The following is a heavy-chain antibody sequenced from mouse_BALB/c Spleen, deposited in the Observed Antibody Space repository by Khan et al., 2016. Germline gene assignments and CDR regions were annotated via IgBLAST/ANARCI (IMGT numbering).Heavy chain of an antibody. CDR2: IYHGDGDT. V-gene: IGHV1-87*01. D-gene: IGHD3-1*01. J-gene: IGHJ3*01. CDR3: ARSGASATFAY. Sequence: QVQLQQSGAELARPGAPVKSSCKASGYTFTNYWIQWVKQRPGQGLEWIGAIYHGDGDTRYTQNFKGKATLSADKSYSRAYMQLSSLASEDSAVYYFARSGASATFAYWPRGTLVTVSA. CDR1: GYTFTNYW.